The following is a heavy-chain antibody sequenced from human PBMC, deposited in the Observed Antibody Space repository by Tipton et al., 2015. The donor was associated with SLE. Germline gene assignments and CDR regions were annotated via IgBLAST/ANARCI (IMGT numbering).Heavy chain of an antibody. CDR2: IIPIFGTA. D-gene: IGHD3-10*01. J-gene: IGHJ4*02. CDR1: GGTFSSYG. Sequence: QLVQSGAEVKKPGSSVKVSCKASGGTFSSYGISWVRQAPGQGLEWMGGIIPIFGTANYAQKFQGRVTITTDESTSTAYMELSSLRSEDTAVYYCASSLFYGSGRIDYWGQGTLVTVSS. V-gene: IGHV1-69*05. CDR3: ASSLFYGSGRIDY.